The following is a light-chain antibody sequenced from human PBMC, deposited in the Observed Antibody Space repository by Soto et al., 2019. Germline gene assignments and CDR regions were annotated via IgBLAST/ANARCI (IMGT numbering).Light chain of an antibody. CDR2: GAS. CDR3: QQYNDWPRT. Sequence: EIVMTQSPATLSVSPGERATLSCRASQSVGTYLAWYQQKPGQAPRLLIYGASTRAAGISSRFRGGGSGTEFTLTITSMQSEDFAIYYCQQYNDWPRTFGQGTKVGIK. V-gene: IGKV3-15*01. J-gene: IGKJ1*01. CDR1: QSVGTY.